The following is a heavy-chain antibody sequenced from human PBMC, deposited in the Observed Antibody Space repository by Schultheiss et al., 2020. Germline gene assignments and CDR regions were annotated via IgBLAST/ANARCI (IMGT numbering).Heavy chain of an antibody. J-gene: IGHJ4*02. CDR1: GFTFSSYG. D-gene: IGHD3-9*01. V-gene: IGHV3-30*02. CDR2: IRYDGSNK. Sequence: GGSLRLSCVASGFTFSSYGMHWVRQAPGKGLEWVAFIRYDGSNKYYADSVKGRFTISRDNSKNTLYLQMNSLRAEDTAVYYCARAGRYDILTGYYQPLDYWGQGTLVTVSS. CDR3: ARAGRYDILTGYYQPLDY.